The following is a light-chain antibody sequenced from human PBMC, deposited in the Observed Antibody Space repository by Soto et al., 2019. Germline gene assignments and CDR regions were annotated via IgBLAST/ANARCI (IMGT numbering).Light chain of an antibody. V-gene: IGKV3-11*01. J-gene: IGKJ4*01. CDR2: DAS. CDR3: QQRSNWSLI. Sequence: EIVLTQSPATLSLSPGERATLSCRASKSVSSYLAWYQQKPGQAPRLLIYDASNRATGIPARFSGSGSGTDFTLTISSLEPEDIAVYYCQQRSNWSLIFGGGTKVEIK. CDR1: KSVSSY.